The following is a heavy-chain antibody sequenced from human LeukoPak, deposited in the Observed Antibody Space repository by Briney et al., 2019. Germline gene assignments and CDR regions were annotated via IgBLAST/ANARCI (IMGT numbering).Heavy chain of an antibody. V-gene: IGHV1-2*02. D-gene: IGHD2-2*01. J-gene: IGHJ4*02. Sequence: GAPVKVSCKASGYTFTGYYIHWVRQAPGQGLEWMGWINSNSGDTHYAQKFQGRVTMTRDTSISTAYMELSRLRSDDTAVYYCARESYCSSPSCSHDYWGQGTLVTVSS. CDR2: INSNSGDT. CDR1: GYTFTGYY. CDR3: ARESYCSSPSCSHDY.